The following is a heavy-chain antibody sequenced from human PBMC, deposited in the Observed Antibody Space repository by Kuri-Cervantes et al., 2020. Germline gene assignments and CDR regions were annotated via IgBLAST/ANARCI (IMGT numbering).Heavy chain of an antibody. CDR2: ISSSSSYI. V-gene: IGHV3-21*03. D-gene: IGHD3-3*01. J-gene: IGHJ4*02. CDR3: ARDNPHTAFCDY. Sequence: ETLSLTCAASGFTFSSYAMSWVRQAPGKGLEWVSSISSSSSYIYYADSVKGRFTISRDNAKNSLYLQMNSLRAEDTAVYYCARDNPHTAFCDYWGQGTLVTVSS. CDR1: GFTFSSYA.